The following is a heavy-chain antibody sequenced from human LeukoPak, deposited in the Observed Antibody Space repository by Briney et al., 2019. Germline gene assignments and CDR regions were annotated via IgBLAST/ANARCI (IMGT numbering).Heavy chain of an antibody. J-gene: IGHJ3*02. D-gene: IGHD3-3*01. CDR1: GFTFSSYA. V-gene: IGHV3-30*04. CDR3: ARGAVWYYDFWSGYSIGNAFDI. Sequence: GGSLRLSCAASGFTFSSYAMHWVRQAPGKGLEWVAVISYDGSNKYYADSVKGRFTISRDNSKNTLYLQMNSLRAEDTAVYYCARGAVWYYDFWSGYSIGNAFDIWGQGTMVTVSS. CDR2: ISYDGSNK.